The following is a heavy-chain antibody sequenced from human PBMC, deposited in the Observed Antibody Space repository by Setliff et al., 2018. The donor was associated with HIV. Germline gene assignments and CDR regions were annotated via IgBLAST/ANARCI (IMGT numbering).Heavy chain of an antibody. D-gene: IGHD2-15*01. V-gene: IGHV4-34*01. J-gene: IGHJ4*02. CDR3: ARGGLGVVGAIDY. Sequence: SETLSLTCAVYGGYFSGYYWTWIRQPPGRGLEWIGEIIHSGGTNYNRSLKSRVTISVDTSKNQFSLNLSSVTAADTAVYYCARGGLGVVGAIDYWSQGTLVTVSS. CDR1: GGYFSGYY. CDR2: IIHSGGT.